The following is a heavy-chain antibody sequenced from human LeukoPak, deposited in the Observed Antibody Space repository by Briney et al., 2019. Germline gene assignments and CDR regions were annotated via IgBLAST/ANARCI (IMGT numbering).Heavy chain of an antibody. J-gene: IGHJ1*01. D-gene: IGHD3-22*01. CDR3: ARGQATMIVLAYFQH. Sequence: QPGGSLRLSCAASGFTFSIYAMSWVRQAPGKGLEWVSAISGSGGTAYYADSVKGRFTISRDNSKNTLYLQMNSLRAEDTAVYYCARGQATMIVLAYFQHWGQGTLVTVSS. CDR1: GFTFSIYA. V-gene: IGHV3-23*01. CDR2: ISGSGGTA.